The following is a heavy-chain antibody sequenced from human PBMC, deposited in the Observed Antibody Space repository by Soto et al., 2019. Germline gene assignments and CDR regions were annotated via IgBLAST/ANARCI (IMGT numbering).Heavy chain of an antibody. CDR1: GFTFSSYA. D-gene: IGHD3-22*01. CDR3: AKDQIEPYYDSSGAGFDY. J-gene: IGHJ4*02. V-gene: IGHV3-23*01. CDR2: ISGSGGST. Sequence: GGSLRLSCAASGFTFSSYAMSWVRQAPGKGLEWVSAISGSGGSTYYADSVKGRFTISRDNSKNTLYLQMNSLRAEDTAVYYCAKDQIEPYYDSSGAGFDYWGQGTLVTVSS.